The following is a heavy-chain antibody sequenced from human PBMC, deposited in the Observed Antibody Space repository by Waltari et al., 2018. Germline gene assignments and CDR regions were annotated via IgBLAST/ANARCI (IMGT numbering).Heavy chain of an antibody. Sequence: QVQLQESGPGLVKPSETLSLTCAVSGYSISSGYYWGWIRQPPGKGLEYIGYISGSSGSTYSNPSLKSRVTISKDTSKNQLSLKLSTVTAADTGVYYCARHPYDWDDAFDFWGQGLRVTVSS. J-gene: IGHJ3*01. CDR3: ARHPYDWDDAFDF. D-gene: IGHD3-9*01. CDR1: GYSISSGYY. CDR2: ISGSSGST. V-gene: IGHV4-38-2*01.